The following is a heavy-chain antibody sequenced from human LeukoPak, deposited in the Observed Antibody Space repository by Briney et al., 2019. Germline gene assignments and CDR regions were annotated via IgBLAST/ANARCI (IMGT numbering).Heavy chain of an antibody. V-gene: IGHV3-21*06. Sequence: GGALRLSRVTPGFTLRSYAMDWVRPAPGKGVEGVSSISSGGNYKYYGDSVWCRFTISRDDAKDSLYLEMNSLRAEDTAVYYCARDTRQTSLTNFDSWGQGTLVIVSS. CDR1: GFTLRSYA. D-gene: IGHD4-17*01. CDR3: ARDTRQTSLTNFDS. CDR2: ISSGGNYK. J-gene: IGHJ4*02.